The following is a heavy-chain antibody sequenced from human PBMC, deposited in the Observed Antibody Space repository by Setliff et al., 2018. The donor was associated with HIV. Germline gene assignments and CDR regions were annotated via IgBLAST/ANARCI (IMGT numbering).Heavy chain of an antibody. J-gene: IGHJ4*02. V-gene: IGHV3-7*03. Sequence: SLRLSCKVSGFTFNTYWMSWVRQAPGKGLEWVANIKQDGSETNYLNSVEGRFTISRDNTEDSLHLQMNTLRADDTGVYYCVRDPVRASGVLTYWYFDYWGQGALVTVSS. CDR1: GFTFNTYW. CDR3: VRDPVRASGVLTYWYFDY. CDR2: IKQDGSET. D-gene: IGHD2-21*01.